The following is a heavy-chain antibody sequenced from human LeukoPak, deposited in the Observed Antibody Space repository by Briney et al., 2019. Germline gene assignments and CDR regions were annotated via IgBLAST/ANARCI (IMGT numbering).Heavy chain of an antibody. CDR1: GGTFSDYG. CDR2: IIPISGTA. Sequence: ASVKVSCKASGGTFSDYGINWVRQAPGQGLEWMGGIIPISGTANYAQNFQGRVTITTDESTSTAYMELSSLRSEGTAVYFCARPQGDYSNYGTFDYWGQGTLVTVSS. V-gene: IGHV1-69*05. D-gene: IGHD4-11*01. J-gene: IGHJ4*02. CDR3: ARPQGDYSNYGTFDY.